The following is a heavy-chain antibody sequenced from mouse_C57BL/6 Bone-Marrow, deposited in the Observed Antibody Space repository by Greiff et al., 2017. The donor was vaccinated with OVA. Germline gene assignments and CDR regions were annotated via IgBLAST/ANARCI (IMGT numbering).Heavy chain of an antibody. J-gene: IGHJ4*01. CDR2: ISYDGSN. V-gene: IGHV3-6*01. Sequence: DVKLQESGPGLVKPSQSLSLTCSVTGYSITSGYYWNWIRQFPGNKLEWMGYISYDGSNNYNPSLKNRISITRDTSKNQFFLKLNSVTTEDTATYYCAREGEGAMDYWGQGTSVTVSS. CDR1: GYSITSGYY. CDR3: AREGEGAMDY.